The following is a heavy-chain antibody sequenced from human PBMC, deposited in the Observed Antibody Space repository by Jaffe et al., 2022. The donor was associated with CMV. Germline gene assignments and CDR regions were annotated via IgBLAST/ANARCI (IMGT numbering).Heavy chain of an antibody. V-gene: IGHV1-46*01. D-gene: IGHD3-3*01. CDR3: ARGIHTIFGVVNHIPNWFDP. CDR1: GYTFTSYY. CDR2: INPSGGST. J-gene: IGHJ5*02. Sequence: QVQLVQSGAEVKKPGASVKVSCKASGYTFTSYYMHWVRQAPGQGLEWMGIINPSGGSTSYAQKFQGRVTMTRDTSTSTVYMELSSLRSEDTAVYYCARGIHTIFGVVNHIPNWFDPWGQGTLVTVSS.